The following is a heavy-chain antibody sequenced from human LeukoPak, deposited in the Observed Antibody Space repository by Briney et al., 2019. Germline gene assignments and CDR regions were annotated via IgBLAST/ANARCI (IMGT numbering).Heavy chain of an antibody. Sequence: GFSLRLSCAASGFTFSSCSMNWVPQDPVKGLEWVSSISSSGRYIYYAESLKQRFTNSRDNAKNSVYLQMHSLRAEDTAVYYCARDYLVVPAAMWWFDPWGQGTLVTVSS. D-gene: IGHD2-2*01. CDR1: GFTFSSCS. CDR3: ARDYLVVPAAMWWFDP. J-gene: IGHJ5*02. V-gene: IGHV3-21*01. CDR2: ISSSGRYI.